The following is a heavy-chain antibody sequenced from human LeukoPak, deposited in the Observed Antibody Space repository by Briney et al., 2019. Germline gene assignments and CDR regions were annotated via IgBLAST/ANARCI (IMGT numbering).Heavy chain of an antibody. V-gene: IGHV3-23*01. J-gene: IGHJ3*02. CDR1: GFTFSSYA. Sequence: GGSLRLSCAASGFTFSSYAMSWVREAPGKGLEWVSAISGSGGSTYYADSVKGRFTISRDNSKNTLYLQMNSLRAEDTAVYYCAKAGRSGWYPGWPFDIWGQGTMVTVSS. D-gene: IGHD6-19*01. CDR2: ISGSGGST. CDR3: AKAGRSGWYPGWPFDI.